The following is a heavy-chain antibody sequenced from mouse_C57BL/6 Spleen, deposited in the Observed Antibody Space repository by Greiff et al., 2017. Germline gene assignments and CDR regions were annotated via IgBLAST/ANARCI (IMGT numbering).Heavy chain of an antibody. CDR3: AKGGTAQATGFAY. V-gene: IGHV1-59*01. Sequence: VQLQQPGAELVRPGTSVKLSCKASGYTFTSYWMHWVKQRPGQGLEWIGVIDPSDSYTNYNQQFKGKATLTVDPSSSTAYMQHIILTKEDSADDYCAKGGTAQATGFAYWGQGTLVTVSA. D-gene: IGHD3-1*01. CDR1: GYTFTSYW. J-gene: IGHJ3*01. CDR2: IDPSDSYT.